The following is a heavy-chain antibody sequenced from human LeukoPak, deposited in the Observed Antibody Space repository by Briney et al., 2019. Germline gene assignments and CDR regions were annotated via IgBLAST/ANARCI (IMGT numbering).Heavy chain of an antibody. CDR2: VSGSGGTT. CDR3: ARDLSGGGLDY. D-gene: IGHD3-10*01. Sequence: GGSLRLSCAASGFIFSTCAMSWVRQAPGKGLEWVSTVSGSGGTTYYADSVKGRFTISRDNSKNTLYLQMGSLRAEDMAVYYCARDLSGGGLDYWGQGTLVTVSS. J-gene: IGHJ4*02. V-gene: IGHV3-23*01. CDR1: GFIFSTCA.